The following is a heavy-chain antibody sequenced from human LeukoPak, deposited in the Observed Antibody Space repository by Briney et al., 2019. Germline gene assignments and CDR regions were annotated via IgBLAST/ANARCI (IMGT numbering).Heavy chain of an antibody. D-gene: IGHD4-17*01. Sequence: PGGSLRLSCAASGFTFSSYAMSWVRQAPGKGLEWVSAISGSGGSTYYADSVKGRFTISRDNSKNTLYLQMNSLRAEDTAVYYCAKDIAQSTPLSDGDYFDWFDPWGQGTLVTVSS. J-gene: IGHJ5*02. CDR2: ISGSGGST. CDR1: GFTFSSYA. V-gene: IGHV3-23*01. CDR3: AKDIAQSTPLSDGDYFDWFDP.